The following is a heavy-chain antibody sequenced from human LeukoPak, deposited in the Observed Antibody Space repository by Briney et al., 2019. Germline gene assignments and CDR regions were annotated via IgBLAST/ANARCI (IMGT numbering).Heavy chain of an antibody. V-gene: IGHV4-38-2*01. CDR3: ARGLGRPMQVWSRESGNCFDP. J-gene: IGHJ5*02. CDR1: GYSISSGYY. D-gene: IGHD2-8*02. CDR2: IYHGGTT. Sequence: SEALSLTCGVSGYSISSGYYWGWIRQTPGKGLEWIGSIYHGGTTYYNPSLKSRVTISIDTSKNQFSLRLSSVTAADTAVYYCARGLGRPMQVWSRESGNCFDPWGQGTLVTVSS.